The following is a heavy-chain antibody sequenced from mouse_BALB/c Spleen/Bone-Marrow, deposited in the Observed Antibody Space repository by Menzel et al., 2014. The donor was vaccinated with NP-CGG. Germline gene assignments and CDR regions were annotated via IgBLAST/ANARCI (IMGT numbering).Heavy chain of an antibody. D-gene: IGHD2-4*01. Sequence: VQLQQSGAELVKPGASVKLSCTASGFNIKDTYMHWVKQRPEQGLEWIGRIDPANGNTKYDPKFQGKATITADTSFNTAYPQLSSLTSEDTAVYYCATMITDWYFDVWGAGTTVTVSS. CDR1: GFNIKDTY. V-gene: IGHV14-3*02. CDR3: ATMITDWYFDV. CDR2: IDPANGNT. J-gene: IGHJ1*01.